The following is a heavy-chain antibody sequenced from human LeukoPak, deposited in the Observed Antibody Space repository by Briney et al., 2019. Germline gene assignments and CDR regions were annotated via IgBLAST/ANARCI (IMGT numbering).Heavy chain of an antibody. D-gene: IGHD6-13*01. V-gene: IGHV1-46*01. J-gene: IGHJ4*02. CDR2: INPIGGRT. Sequence: ASVKVSCKASGYTFTSYYMHWVRQAPGQGLEWMGIINPIGGRTRYAQKFQGRVTMTRDASTSTVYMELSSLRSEDTAVYYGARGGIAAAGMSFDYWGQGTLVTVCS. CDR1: GYTFTSYY. CDR3: ARGGIAAAGMSFDY.